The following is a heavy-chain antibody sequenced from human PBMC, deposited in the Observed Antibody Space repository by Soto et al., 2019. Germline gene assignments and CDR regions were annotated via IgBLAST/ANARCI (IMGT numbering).Heavy chain of an antibody. CDR2: IYPDQSRA. CDR1: GYRFSTFW. V-gene: IGHV5-51*01. Sequence: GESLKISCQGSGYRFSTFWIGWVRQMPGKGLEWVAIIYPDQSRAMYSPAFQGQVTISVDKSISTAYLQWNSLKASDTAIYYCARRHYDRIAGSGSCDNWGQGTLVTVSS. CDR3: ARRHYDRIAGSGSCDN. J-gene: IGHJ4*02. D-gene: IGHD3-10*01.